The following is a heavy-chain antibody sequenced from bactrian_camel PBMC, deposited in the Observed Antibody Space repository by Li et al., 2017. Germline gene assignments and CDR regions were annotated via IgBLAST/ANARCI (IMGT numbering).Heavy chain of an antibody. Sequence: QVQLVESGGGSVQAGGSLRLSCAASGYIYSSNCMGWFRQRPTKGCELAASISIGGDTHYRNSVKGRCTIARDNTKNTVYLQMSDLKPEDTAMYYCGARLRPQSVSRCFWWLMVLGTYEDNYWYWGQGTQVTVSS. V-gene: IGHV3S53*01. CDR1: GYIYSSNC. CDR3: GARLRPQSVSRCFWWLMVLGTYEDNYWY. CDR2: ISIGGDT. J-gene: IGHJ4*01. D-gene: IGHD3*01.